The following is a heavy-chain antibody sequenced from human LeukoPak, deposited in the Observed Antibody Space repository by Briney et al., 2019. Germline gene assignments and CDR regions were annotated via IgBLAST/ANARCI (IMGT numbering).Heavy chain of an antibody. Sequence: ASVKVSRKTSGYTFSDYYLHWVRQAPGQGLEWMGWINPSSGGTKYVQKFQGRVTMTRDTSISTGYMELSRLRSDDTAVYYCARPIRGSYVEDAFDMWGQGTMVTVSA. D-gene: IGHD1-26*01. J-gene: IGHJ3*02. CDR1: GYTFSDYY. CDR3: ARPIRGSYVEDAFDM. V-gene: IGHV1-2*02. CDR2: INPSSGGT.